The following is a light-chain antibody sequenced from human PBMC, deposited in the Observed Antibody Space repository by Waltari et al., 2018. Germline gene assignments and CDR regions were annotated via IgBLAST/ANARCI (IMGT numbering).Light chain of an antibody. J-gene: IGKJ4*01. V-gene: IGKV1-16*02. CDR3: QQYNFYPPT. CDR1: QCINNY. Sequence: TCRASQCINNYLAWFQQKPGKAPKSLISGASTLQSGVSSNFSGSGSGTDFTLTINSLQPEDFATYYCQQYNFYPPTFGGGTTVE. CDR2: GAS.